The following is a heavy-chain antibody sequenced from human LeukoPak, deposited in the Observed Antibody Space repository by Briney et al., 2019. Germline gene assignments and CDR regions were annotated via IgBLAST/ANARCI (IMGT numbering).Heavy chain of an antibody. J-gene: IGHJ4*02. CDR3: ASGRYCSGGGCHYFDY. CDR1: GLTFNSYW. V-gene: IGHV3-7*01. D-gene: IGHD2-15*01. Sequence: GGSLRLSCAVSGLTFNSYWMSWVRQAPGKGLEWVANIKQDGSEKFYVDSVKGRFTISRDNAKNSLYLQMNSLRAEDTAVFYCASGRYCSGGGCHYFDYWGQGTLVTVSS. CDR2: IKQDGSEK.